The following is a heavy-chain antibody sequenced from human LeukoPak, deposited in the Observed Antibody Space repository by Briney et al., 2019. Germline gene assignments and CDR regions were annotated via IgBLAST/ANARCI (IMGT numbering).Heavy chain of an antibody. J-gene: IGHJ4*02. CDR2: ISYDGTNK. CDR3: ARGFVLGAAKNYFDY. V-gene: IGHV3-30-3*01. CDR1: GFTFTNYA. D-gene: IGHD2-21*02. Sequence: GGSLRLSCAASGFTFTNYALHWVRQAPGKGLEWVAVISYDGTNKYYADSVKSRFTISRDNSKNTLSLQMNSLRAEDTALYYCARGFVLGAAKNYFDYWGQGALVTVSS.